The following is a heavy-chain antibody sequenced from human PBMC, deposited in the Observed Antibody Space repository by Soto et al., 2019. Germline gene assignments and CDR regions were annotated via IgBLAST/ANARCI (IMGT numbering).Heavy chain of an antibody. CDR2: IYHSGST. Sequence: QVQLQESGPGLVKPSGTLSLTCAVSGDSISSRNWWSWVRQPPGKGLEWIGEIYHSGSTNHNPSPKSRVPISVAQSKNQFSLRLTSVSAADTAVYYCASKFGELLADAFDIWGQGTMVTVSS. D-gene: IGHD3-10*01. V-gene: IGHV4-4*02. J-gene: IGHJ3*02. CDR1: GDSISSRNW. CDR3: ASKFGELLADAFDI.